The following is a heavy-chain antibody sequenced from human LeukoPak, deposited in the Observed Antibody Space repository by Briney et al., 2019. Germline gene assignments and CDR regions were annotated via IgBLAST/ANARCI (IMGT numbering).Heavy chain of an antibody. CDR1: GGSISNCY. D-gene: IGHD3-3*01. CDR3: LRAKNDFWSALPYYYYYMDV. CDR2: VYYSGST. V-gene: IGHV4-59*12. J-gene: IGHJ6*03. Sequence: SETLSLTCTVSGGSISNCYWRWIRQPPGKGLEWIGLVYYSGSTHYNPPLKNRATLSVNTSKNQSSLKLSAVTAAHTPGCFFLRAKNDFWSALPYYYYYMDVWGKGTTVTVS.